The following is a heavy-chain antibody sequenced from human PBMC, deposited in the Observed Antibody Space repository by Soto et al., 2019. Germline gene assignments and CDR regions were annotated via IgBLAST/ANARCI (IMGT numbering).Heavy chain of an antibody. V-gene: IGHV4-61*01. D-gene: IGHD1-26*01. CDR2: IYYSGST. CDR1: GGSVSSGSYY. J-gene: IGHJ4*02. Sequence: PSETLSLTCTVSGGSVSSGSYYWILIRQPPGKGLEWIGYIYYSGSTNYNPSLKSRVTISEDTSKNQFSLKLSSVTAADTAVYYCAMGLVVGATFYYFDYWGQGTLVTVSS. CDR3: AMGLVVGATFYYFDY.